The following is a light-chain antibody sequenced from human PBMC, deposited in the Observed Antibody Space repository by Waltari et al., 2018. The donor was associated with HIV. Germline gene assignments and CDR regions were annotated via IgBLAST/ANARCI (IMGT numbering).Light chain of an antibody. Sequence: QPALTQPASVSGSPGQSISISCTGTNSDVGGFNYVSWYQQHPGKVPKLLIYDGNKWPSGVSSRFSGSKSGNTASLTISGLQAEDEADYFCSSYSSGSTSVVFGGGTKLTVL. CDR1: NSDVGGFNY. CDR2: DGN. J-gene: IGLJ2*01. V-gene: IGLV2-14*03. CDR3: SSYSSGSTSVV.